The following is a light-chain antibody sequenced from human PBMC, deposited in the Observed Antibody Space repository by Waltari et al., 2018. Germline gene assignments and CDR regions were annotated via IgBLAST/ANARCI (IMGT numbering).Light chain of an antibody. V-gene: IGKV3-15*01. CDR3: QQRGNWPPT. Sequence: EILMTQSPATLSVSPGERATLSCRASQSLSSNLAWYQQKPRQAPRLLIYGASTKATGIPARFSGSGSGTEFTITISSLQSEDIALYYCQQRGNWPPTFGQGTKVEI. CDR2: GAS. CDR1: QSLSSN. J-gene: IGKJ1*01.